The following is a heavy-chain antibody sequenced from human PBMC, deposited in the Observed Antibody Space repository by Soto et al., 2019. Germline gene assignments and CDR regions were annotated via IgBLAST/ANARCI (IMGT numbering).Heavy chain of an antibody. CDR2: IFYSGST. D-gene: IGHD6-19*01. J-gene: IGHJ4*02. Sequence: PSETLSLTCTVSGGSISSTSCYWGWIRQPPGKGLEWIGSIFYSGSTYYNPSLKSRVTMSVDTSKTQFSLKLSSVTAADTAVYYCARQGSYSSGRPGYFDYWGQGALVTVSS. CDR1: GGSISSTSCY. V-gene: IGHV4-39*01. CDR3: ARQGSYSSGRPGYFDY.